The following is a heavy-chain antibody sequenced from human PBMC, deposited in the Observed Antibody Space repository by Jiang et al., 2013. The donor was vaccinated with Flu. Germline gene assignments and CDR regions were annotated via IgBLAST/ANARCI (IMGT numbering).Heavy chain of an antibody. Sequence: PGSSVKVSCKASGGTFSSYAISWVRQAPGQGLEWMGRIIPILGIANYAQKFQGRVTITADKSTSTAYMELSSLRSEDTAVYYCARGGLSQRRYFDYWGQGTLVTVSS. J-gene: IGHJ4*02. V-gene: IGHV1-69*04. CDR3: ARGGLSQRRYFDY. D-gene: IGHD1-1*01. CDR1: GGTFSSYA. CDR2: IIPILGIA.